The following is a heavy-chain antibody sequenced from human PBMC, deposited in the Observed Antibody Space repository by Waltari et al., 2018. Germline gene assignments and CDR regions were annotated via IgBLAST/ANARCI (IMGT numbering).Heavy chain of an antibody. CDR3: AREPDLREIAVAGRGTQNWFDP. V-gene: IGHV1-69*08. CDR2: IIPILGIA. D-gene: IGHD6-19*01. CDR1: GGTFSSYT. Sequence: QVQLVQSGAEVKKPGSSVKVSCKASGGTFSSYTISWVRQAPGQGLEWMGRIIPILGIANYAQKFQGRVTITADESTSTAYMELSSLRSEDTAVYYCAREPDLREIAVAGRGTQNWFDPWGQGTLVTVSS. J-gene: IGHJ5*02.